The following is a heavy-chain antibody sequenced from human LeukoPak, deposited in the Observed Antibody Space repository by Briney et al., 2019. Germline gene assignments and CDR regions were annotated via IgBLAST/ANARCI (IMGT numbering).Heavy chain of an antibody. J-gene: IGHJ6*02. D-gene: IGHD6-19*01. CDR3: ARERRAVAGYYYYYGLDV. CDR2: ISSSSSYI. CDR1: GFTFSSYS. Sequence: GGSLRLSCAASGFTFSSYSMNWVGQAPGKGLEWVSSISSSSSYIYYADSVKGRFTISRDNAKNSLYLQMNSLRAEDTAVYYCARERRAVAGYYYYYGLDVWGQGTTVTVSS. V-gene: IGHV3-21*01.